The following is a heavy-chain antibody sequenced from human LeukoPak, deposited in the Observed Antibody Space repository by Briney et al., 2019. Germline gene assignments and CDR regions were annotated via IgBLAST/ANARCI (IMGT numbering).Heavy chain of an antibody. V-gene: IGHV1-2*02. CDR3: ARSRAFSGLLGY. Sequence: ASVKVSCKASGYFFTDYYMHWVRQAPGQGVEWMGWINPNSGGTNYAQKFQGRVTMTRDTSISTAYMELSRLISDDTAVYYCARSRAFSGLLGYWGQGTLVSVSS. CDR2: INPNSGGT. J-gene: IGHJ4*02. CDR1: GYFFTDYY. D-gene: IGHD1-26*01.